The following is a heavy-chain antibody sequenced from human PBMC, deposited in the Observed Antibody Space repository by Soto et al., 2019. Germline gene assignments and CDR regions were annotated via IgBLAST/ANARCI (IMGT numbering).Heavy chain of an antibody. CDR3: ATHVGYSSPGGAFDI. V-gene: IGHV1-69*13. CDR1: GGTFSSYA. Sequence: GASVKISCKASGGTFSSYAISWVRQAPGQGLEWMGGIIPIFGTANYAQKFQGRVTITADESTSTAYMELSSLRSEDTAVYYCATHVGYSSPGGAFDIWGKGTMVTVSS. D-gene: IGHD6-13*01. J-gene: IGHJ3*02. CDR2: IIPIFGTA.